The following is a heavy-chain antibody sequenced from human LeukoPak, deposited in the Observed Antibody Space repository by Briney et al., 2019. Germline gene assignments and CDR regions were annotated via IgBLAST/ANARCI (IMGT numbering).Heavy chain of an antibody. CDR3: ARGQERLRLGELSF. J-gene: IGHJ4*02. D-gene: IGHD3-16*02. CDR2: IIPIFGTA. V-gene: IGHV1-69*05. CDR1: GGTFSSYA. Sequence: ASVKVSCKASGGTFSSYAISWVRQAPGQGLEWMGGIIPIFGTANYAQKFQGRVTITTDESTSTAYTELSSLRSEDTAVYYCARGQERLRLGELSFWGQGTLVTVSS.